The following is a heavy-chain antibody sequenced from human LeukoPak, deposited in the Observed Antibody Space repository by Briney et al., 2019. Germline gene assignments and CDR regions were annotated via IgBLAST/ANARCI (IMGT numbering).Heavy chain of an antibody. CDR3: ARPQRDSSSWYPINDAFDI. V-gene: IGHV5-51*01. CDR2: IYPGDSDT. CDR1: GYSFTSYW. J-gene: IGHJ3*02. Sequence: GESLKISCKGSGYSFTSYWIGWVRQMPGKGLEWMGIIYPGDSDTRYSPSFQGQVTISADQSISTAYLQWSSLKASDTAMYYCARPQRDSSSWYPINDAFDIWGQGTMVTVSS. D-gene: IGHD6-13*01.